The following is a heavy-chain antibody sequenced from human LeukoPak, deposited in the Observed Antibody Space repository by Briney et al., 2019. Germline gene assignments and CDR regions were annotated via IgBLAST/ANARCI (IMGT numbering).Heavy chain of an antibody. J-gene: IGHJ3*02. CDR2: IYSSGST. V-gene: IGHV4-4*08. CDR1: GGSVRGYY. Sequence: SETLSLTCNVSGGSVRGYYWSWIRQPPGKGLEWIGYIYSSGSTNYNPSLKSRVTISVDTSKNQFSLKLSSVTAADTAVYYCARDGNSGSYYPLAFDIWGQGTMVTVSS. D-gene: IGHD1-26*01. CDR3: ARDGNSGSYYPLAFDI.